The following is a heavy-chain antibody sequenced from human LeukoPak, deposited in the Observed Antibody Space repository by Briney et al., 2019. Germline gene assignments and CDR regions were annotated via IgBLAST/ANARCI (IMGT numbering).Heavy chain of an antibody. CDR3: TRSLVVGGTRPNDY. D-gene: IGHD2-15*01. Sequence: GGSWSSSWAAFGLTSVASGLNWARQAQGKGLVCLSRINTVGNDITYADSVKGRFTISRDNAKNTLYLQMNSLTVEDTAVYFCTRSLVVGGTRPNDYWGQGTLVTVAS. J-gene: IGHJ4*02. CDR1: GLTSVASG. V-gene: IGHV3-74*03. CDR2: INTVGNDI.